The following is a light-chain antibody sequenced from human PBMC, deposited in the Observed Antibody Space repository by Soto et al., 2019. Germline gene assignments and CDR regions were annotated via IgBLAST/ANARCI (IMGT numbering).Light chain of an antibody. Sequence: QSALTQPPSASGSPGQSVTISCTGTSSDVGAYHYVSWYQKHPGKAPKLIIYEVTKRPSGVPDRFSGSKSGNTASLTVSGLQAEDEADYYCNSYAGSKYVFGTGTKLTVL. CDR3: NSYAGSKYV. J-gene: IGLJ1*01. CDR2: EVT. CDR1: SSDVGAYHY. V-gene: IGLV2-8*01.